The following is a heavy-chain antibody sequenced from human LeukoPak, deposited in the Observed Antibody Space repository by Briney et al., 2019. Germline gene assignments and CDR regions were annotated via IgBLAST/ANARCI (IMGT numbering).Heavy chain of an antibody. CDR1: VGIFSSYA. CDR2: IIPILGIA. Sequence: ASVKVSCKASVGIFSSYAISWVRQAPGQGLEWMGRIIPILGIANYAQKFQGRVTITADKSTSTAYMDLNSLRSEDTAVYYCARDLPPYYFDYWGQGTLVTVSS. CDR3: ARDLPPYYFDY. J-gene: IGHJ4*02. V-gene: IGHV1-69*04.